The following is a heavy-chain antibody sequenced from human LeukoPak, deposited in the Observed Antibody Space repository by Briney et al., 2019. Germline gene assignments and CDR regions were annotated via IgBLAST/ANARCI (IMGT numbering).Heavy chain of an antibody. Sequence: GGSLRLSCAASGFTFSSYSMNWVRQAPGKGLEWVSYISSSSSTIYYADSVKGRFTISRDNAKNSLYLQMNSLRAEDTAVYYCARDQRFWSGYSLGHYYYYMDVWGKGTTVTVSS. V-gene: IGHV3-48*01. D-gene: IGHD3-3*01. CDR1: GFTFSSYS. CDR3: ARDQRFWSGYSLGHYYYYMDV. J-gene: IGHJ6*03. CDR2: ISSSSSTI.